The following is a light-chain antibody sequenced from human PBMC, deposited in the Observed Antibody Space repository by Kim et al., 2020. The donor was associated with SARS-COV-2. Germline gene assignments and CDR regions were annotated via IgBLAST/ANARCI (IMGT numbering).Light chain of an antibody. CDR1: SLRSYY. V-gene: IGLV3-19*01. CDR3: NSRDTNDIVA. CDR2: GKN. J-gene: IGLJ2*01. Sequence: SSELTQDPAVSVALGQTVRITCQGDSLRSYYATWYQQKPGQAPILVIYGKNNRPSGIPDRFSGSSSGNTASLTITGAQAEDEADYYCNSRDTNDIVAFGG.